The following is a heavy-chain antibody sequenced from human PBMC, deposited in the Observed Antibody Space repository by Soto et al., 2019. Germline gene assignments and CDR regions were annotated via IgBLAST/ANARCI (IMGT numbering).Heavy chain of an antibody. J-gene: IGHJ4*02. V-gene: IGHV1-18*01. D-gene: IGHD3-16*01. CDR1: GYTFNFYG. CDR3: ARIGVSSGHESPDFDS. Sequence: ASVKVSCKASGYTFNFYGITWVRQAPGQGLEWMGWISGFNGNTNYAADLQGRVTMTTGISTSTAYMELRGLRSDDTAVYYCARIGVSSGHESPDFDSWGQGTLVTVSS. CDR2: ISGFNGNT.